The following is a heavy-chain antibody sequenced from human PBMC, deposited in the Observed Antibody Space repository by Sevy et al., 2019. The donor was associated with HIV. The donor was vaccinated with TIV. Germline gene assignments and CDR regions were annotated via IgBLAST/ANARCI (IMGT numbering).Heavy chain of an antibody. D-gene: IGHD3-10*01. Sequence: SETLSLTCTVSGGSVSSGSYYWSWIRQPPGKGLEWIGYIYYSGSTNYNPSLKSRVTISVDTSKNPFSLKLSSVTAAETAVYYCARDCKYYGSGSHKNYYYYYGMDVWGQGTTVTVS. CDR1: GGSVSSGSYY. CDR3: ARDCKYYGSGSHKNYYYYYGMDV. CDR2: IYYSGST. J-gene: IGHJ6*02. V-gene: IGHV4-61*01.